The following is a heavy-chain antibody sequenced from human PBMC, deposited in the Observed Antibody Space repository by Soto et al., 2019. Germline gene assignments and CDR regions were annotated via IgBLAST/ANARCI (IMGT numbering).Heavy chain of an antibody. CDR3: AKDHREGRTSAFHLDF. J-gene: IGHJ4*02. CDR1: RYKFSDQD. V-gene: IGHV3-23*01. Sequence: GGSLSLSCTASRYKFSDQDMSWVRQAPGEGLELVLLISANGGGTDYADSVMGRLITSRANSHNTLYFLVHSLTAEDTAAYYCAKDHREGRTSAFHLDFWGQGAQVTVSS. D-gene: IGHD1-26*01. CDR2: ISANGGGT.